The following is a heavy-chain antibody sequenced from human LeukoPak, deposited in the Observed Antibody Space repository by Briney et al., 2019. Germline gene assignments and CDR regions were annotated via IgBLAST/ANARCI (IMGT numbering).Heavy chain of an antibody. Sequence: ASVKVSCKASGYTFTSYGISWVRQAPGQGLEWMGWISAYNGSTNYAQKLQGTVTMTTDTSTSTAYMELRSLRSDDAAVYYCARDTLGYCSSTSCQNFDYWGQGTLVTVSS. CDR1: GYTFTSYG. V-gene: IGHV1-18*01. CDR2: ISAYNGST. J-gene: IGHJ4*02. D-gene: IGHD2-2*01. CDR3: ARDTLGYCSSTSCQNFDY.